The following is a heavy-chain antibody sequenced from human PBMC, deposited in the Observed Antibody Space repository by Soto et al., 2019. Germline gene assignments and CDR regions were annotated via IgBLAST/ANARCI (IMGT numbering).Heavy chain of an antibody. CDR3: AKRRGEGYFDN. D-gene: IGHD3-16*01. Sequence: VQLLESGGGLVQPGGSLRVSCAASGITFASYVMSWVRQAPGGGLEWVSAISGNGVDTYYADSVKGRVTISRDNSKNTLYLQINSLRVEDTAVYYCAKRRGEGYFDNWGQGTLVTVSS. J-gene: IGHJ4*02. CDR2: ISGNGVDT. CDR1: GITFASYV. V-gene: IGHV3-23*01.